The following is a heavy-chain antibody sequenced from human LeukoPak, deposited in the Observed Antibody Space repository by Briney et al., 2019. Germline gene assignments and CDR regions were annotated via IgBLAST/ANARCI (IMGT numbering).Heavy chain of an antibody. V-gene: IGHV3-23*01. J-gene: IGHJ4*02. CDR1: GFTFSSYA. CDR2: ISGSGGST. CDR3: AHAPGRGYSYGLFDY. Sequence: GGSLRLSCAASGFTFSSYAMSWVRQAPGKGLEWVSAISGSGGSTYYADSVKGRFTISRDNPKNTLYLQMNSLRAEDTAVYYCAHAPGRGYSYGLFDYWGQGTLVTVSS. D-gene: IGHD5-18*01.